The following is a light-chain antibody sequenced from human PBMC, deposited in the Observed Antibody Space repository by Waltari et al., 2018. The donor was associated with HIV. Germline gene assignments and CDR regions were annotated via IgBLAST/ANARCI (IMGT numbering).Light chain of an antibody. CDR2: GAS. CDR3: QKYNNAPHT. J-gene: IGKJ3*01. V-gene: IGKV1-27*01. Sequence: DIQMTQSPSSLSASVGDRVTITCRASQGISNSLAWYQQRPGKFPKLLIYGASTLQSGVPSRFTGSGSGTDFTLTITSRQPEDVATYFCQKYNNAPHTFGPGTTVDLK. CDR1: QGISNS.